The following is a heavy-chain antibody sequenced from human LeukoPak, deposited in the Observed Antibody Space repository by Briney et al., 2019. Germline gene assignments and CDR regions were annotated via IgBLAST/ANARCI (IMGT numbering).Heavy chain of an antibody. Sequence: GGSLRLSCAASGFTFSSYGMHWVRQDPGKGLEWVAVIWYDGSNKYYADSVKGRFTIPRDNSKNTLYLQMNSLRAEDTAVYYCAREEGGNYFDAWGQGTLVTVSS. D-gene: IGHD1-26*01. V-gene: IGHV3-33*01. CDR1: GFTFSSYG. CDR2: IWYDGSNK. J-gene: IGHJ4*02. CDR3: AREEGGNYFDA.